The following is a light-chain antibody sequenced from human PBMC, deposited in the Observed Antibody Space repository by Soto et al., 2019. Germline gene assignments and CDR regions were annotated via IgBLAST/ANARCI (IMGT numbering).Light chain of an antibody. Sequence: QSVLTQPPSASASLGASVTLTCTLSSGYSNYNVDWYQQRPGKGPRFVMRVGTGGIEGSKGDGIPDRFSVLGSGLNRYLTSKNIHEEDESDYHGGEFHGSGSNFVRVFGGGTKVTVL. V-gene: IGLV9-49*01. J-gene: IGLJ2*01. CDR3: GEFHGSGSNFVRV. CDR2: VGTGGIEG. CDR1: SGYSNYN.